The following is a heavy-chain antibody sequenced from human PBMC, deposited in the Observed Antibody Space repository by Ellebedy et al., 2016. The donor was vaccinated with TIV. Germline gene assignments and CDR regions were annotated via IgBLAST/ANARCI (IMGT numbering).Heavy chain of an antibody. D-gene: IGHD5-18*01. V-gene: IGHV4-31*03. CDR1: GGSISSGGYY. CDR2: TYYSGST. J-gene: IGHJ6*02. Sequence: MPSETLSLTCTVPGGSISSGGYYWSWIRQHPGKGLEWIGYTYYSGSTYYNPSLKSRVTISVDTSKNQFSLKLSSVTAADTAVYYCARDRGVDTAMADYYYYGMDVWGQGTTVTVSS. CDR3: ARDRGVDTAMADYYYYGMDV.